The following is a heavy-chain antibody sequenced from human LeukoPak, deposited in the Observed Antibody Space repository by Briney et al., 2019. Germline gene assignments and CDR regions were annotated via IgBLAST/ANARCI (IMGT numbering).Heavy chain of an antibody. Sequence: ASVKVSCKASGYTFTGYYMHWVRQTPGQGLEWMGWINPNSGGTNYAQKFQGRVTMTRDTSISTAHMELSRLKSDDTAVYYCARITKYYYDSSGPKGAFDIWGQGTMVTVSS. D-gene: IGHD3-22*01. J-gene: IGHJ3*02. CDR1: GYTFTGYY. CDR3: ARITKYYYDSSGPKGAFDI. CDR2: INPNSGGT. V-gene: IGHV1-2*02.